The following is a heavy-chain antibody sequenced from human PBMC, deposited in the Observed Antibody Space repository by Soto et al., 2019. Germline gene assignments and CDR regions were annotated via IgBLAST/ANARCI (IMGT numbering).Heavy chain of an antibody. Sequence: GGSLRLSCAASGFTFSSYGMHWVRQAPGKGLEWVAVIWYDGSNKYYADSVKGRFTISRDNSKNTLYLQMNSLRAEDTAVYYCARDPSIATVVTREVFDYWGQGTLVTVSS. J-gene: IGHJ4*02. CDR2: IWYDGSNK. CDR3: ARDPSIATVVTREVFDY. D-gene: IGHD4-17*01. CDR1: GFTFSSYG. V-gene: IGHV3-33*01.